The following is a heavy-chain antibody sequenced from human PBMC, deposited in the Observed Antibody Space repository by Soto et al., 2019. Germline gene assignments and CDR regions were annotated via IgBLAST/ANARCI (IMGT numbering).Heavy chain of an antibody. CDR2: ITAYNRNT. CDR3: GRGGNLWWVETFDY. J-gene: IGHJ4*02. V-gene: IGHV1-18*01. CDR1: GYTFTTYG. Sequence: QVHLVQSGAEVKKPGASVKVSCKASGYTFTTYGISWVRQAPGQGLEWMGWITAYNRNTNYSQNLQGRVTMTTDTYTSTAYLEMRRLRSDDPAGYYWGRGGNLWWVETFDYWGQGTLVTVSS. D-gene: IGHD3-10*01.